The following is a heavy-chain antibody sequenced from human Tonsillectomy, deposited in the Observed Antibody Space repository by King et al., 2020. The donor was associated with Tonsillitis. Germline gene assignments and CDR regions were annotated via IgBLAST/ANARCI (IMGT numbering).Heavy chain of an antibody. J-gene: IGHJ4*02. Sequence: EVQLVESGGGLVQPGGSLRLSCAASGFTFSSYAMSWVRQAPGKGLEWVSDISGSGDKTLYTDSVKGRFTISRDNSKNTLSLLMNTLRAEDTAVYYCAKVVNTRMVKYFEYWGQGSLVTVSS. V-gene: IGHV3-23*04. CDR2: ISGSGDKT. D-gene: IGHD5-18*01. CDR1: GFTFSSYA. CDR3: AKVVNTRMVKYFEY.